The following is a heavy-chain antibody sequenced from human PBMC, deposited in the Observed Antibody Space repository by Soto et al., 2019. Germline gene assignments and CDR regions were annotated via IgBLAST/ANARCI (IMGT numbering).Heavy chain of an antibody. CDR1: GYTFTSYG. CDR3: AAAVQAAYYYDSSGFPGAFDI. V-gene: IGHV1-18*01. D-gene: IGHD3-22*01. J-gene: IGHJ3*02. Sequence: GASVKVSCKASGYTFTSYGISWVRQAPGQGLEWMGWISAYNGTANYAQKFQGRVTITADESTSTAYMELSSLRSEDTAVYYCAAAVQAAYYYDSSGFPGAFDIWGQGTMVTVSS. CDR2: ISAYNGTA.